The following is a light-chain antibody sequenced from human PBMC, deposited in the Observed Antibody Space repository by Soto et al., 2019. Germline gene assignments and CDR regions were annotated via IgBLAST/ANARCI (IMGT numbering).Light chain of an antibody. CDR2: DAS. V-gene: IGKV1-39*01. J-gene: IGKJ1*01. CDR3: QQSYSPPWT. CDR1: QSISTK. Sequence: IQMTQSPSSLSASLGDTFTITWGASQSISTKLNWYQQKPGQAPKVLISDASTLRTGVPARFSGSGGGTDFTLTISSLQPEDLATYYCQQSYSPPWTFGRGTKVDNK.